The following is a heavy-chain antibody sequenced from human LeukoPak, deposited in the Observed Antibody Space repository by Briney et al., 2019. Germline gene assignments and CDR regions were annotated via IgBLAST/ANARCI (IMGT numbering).Heavy chain of an antibody. CDR2: ISGSGGST. Sequence: GGSLRLSCAASGFTFGTYAMTWVRQAPGKGLEWVSVISGSGGSTNYADSVKGRFIISRDNSRNTLFLQMNSLRVEDTAVYYCAKHHYSSSRDYFDYWGQGTLVNVSS. CDR1: GFTFGTYA. V-gene: IGHV3-23*01. J-gene: IGHJ4*02. D-gene: IGHD6-13*01. CDR3: AKHHYSSSRDYFDY.